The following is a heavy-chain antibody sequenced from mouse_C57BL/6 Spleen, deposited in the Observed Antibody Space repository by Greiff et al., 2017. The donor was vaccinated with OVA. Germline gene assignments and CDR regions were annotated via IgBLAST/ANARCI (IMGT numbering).Heavy chain of an antibody. J-gene: IGHJ2*01. CDR1: GYSFTGYY. Sequence: EVKLVESGPELVKPGASVKISCKASGYSFTGYYMHWVKQSHGNILDWIGYIYPYNGVSSYNQKFKDKATLTVDKSSITASMDLRSLTSEYSAVSYCARAVGSTYYCDYWGQGTTLTVSS. CDR3: ARAVGSTYYCDY. D-gene: IGHD1-1*01. CDR2: IYPYNGVS. V-gene: IGHV1-31*01.